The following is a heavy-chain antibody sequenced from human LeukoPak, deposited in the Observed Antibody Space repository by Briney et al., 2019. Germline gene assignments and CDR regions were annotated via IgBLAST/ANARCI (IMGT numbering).Heavy chain of an antibody. CDR3: ARHPLISWFDP. V-gene: IGHV1-18*01. Sequence: EASVKVSCKASGGTFSSYAIGWVRQAPGQGLEWMGWISAYNGNTNYAQKLQGRVTMTTDTSTSTAYMELRSLRSDDTAVYYCARHPLISWFDPWGQGTLVTVSS. D-gene: IGHD2/OR15-2a*01. CDR2: ISAYNGNT. J-gene: IGHJ5*02. CDR1: GGTFSSYA.